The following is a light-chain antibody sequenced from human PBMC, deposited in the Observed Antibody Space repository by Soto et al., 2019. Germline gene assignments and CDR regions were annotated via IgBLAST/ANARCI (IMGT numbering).Light chain of an antibody. V-gene: IGKV3-20*01. CDR2: DTS. CDR3: QQYGSSPGT. Sequence: PSTLSFSSGDRGSLPRRASQSVRDRYLAWYQQKPGQAPSLLIYDTSTRATGIPDRFVGSGSGTDFALTISRVEPEGFAMYFCQQYGSSPGTFGQVAKVDIK. J-gene: IGKJ1*01. CDR1: QSVRDRY.